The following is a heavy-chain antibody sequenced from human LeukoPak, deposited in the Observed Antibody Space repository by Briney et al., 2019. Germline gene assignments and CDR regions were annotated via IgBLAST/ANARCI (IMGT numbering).Heavy chain of an antibody. CDR1: GDSVSSNSAA. D-gene: IGHD1-14*01. Sequence: SQTLSLTCAISGDSVSSNSAAWNWSRQSPSRGLEWRGRTYYRSKWYNDYAVSVKSRITINPDTSKNQFSLQLNSVTPEDTAVYYCARDPGGETGFFDYWGQGTLVTVSS. J-gene: IGHJ4*02. CDR2: TYYRSKWYN. CDR3: ARDPGGETGFFDY. V-gene: IGHV6-1*01.